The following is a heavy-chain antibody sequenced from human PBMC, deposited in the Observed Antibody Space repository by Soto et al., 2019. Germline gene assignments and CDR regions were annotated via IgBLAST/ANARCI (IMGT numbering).Heavy chain of an antibody. D-gene: IGHD1-26*01. CDR3: ARSSGTYPPPRYYCGLDV. CDR2: ISAHNGDT. Sequence: ASVKVSCKASGYTFTSYGFSWVRQAPGQGLEWMGWISAHNGDTIYAQKFQDRITMTTDTSTNTAYLELRSLKSGDTAVFYCARSSGTYPPPRYYCGLDVWGQGTTVTVSS. CDR1: GYTFTSYG. V-gene: IGHV1-18*01. J-gene: IGHJ6*02.